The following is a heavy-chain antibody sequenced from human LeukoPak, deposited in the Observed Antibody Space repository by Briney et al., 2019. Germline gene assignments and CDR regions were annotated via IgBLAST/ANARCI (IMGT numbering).Heavy chain of an antibody. Sequence: GSLRLSCAASGFTFSNSAMSWVRQAPGKGLEWVSRFTPDGGYTSYADSVKGRFTISRDNAKNTLYLQMNSLRAEDTAVYYCVRDLIIVDTPGDDFDFWGQGTLVTVSS. J-gene: IGHJ4*02. CDR3: VRDLIIVDTPGDDFDF. CDR1: GFTFSNSA. V-gene: IGHV3-74*01. D-gene: IGHD3-22*01. CDR2: FTPDGGYT.